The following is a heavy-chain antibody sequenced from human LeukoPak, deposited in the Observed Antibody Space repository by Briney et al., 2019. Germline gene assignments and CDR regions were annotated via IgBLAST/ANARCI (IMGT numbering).Heavy chain of an antibody. V-gene: IGHV3-23*01. J-gene: IGHJ4*02. CDR1: GFTFSSYA. CDR3: AKGVNQMGATTLARH. Sequence: GGSPRLSCAASGFTFSSYAMSWVRQAPGKGLEWVSAISGSGGSTYYADSVKGRFTISRGNSKNTLYLQMNSLRAEDTAVYYCAKGVNQMGATTLARHWGQGTLVTVSS. CDR2: ISGSGGST. D-gene: IGHD1-26*01.